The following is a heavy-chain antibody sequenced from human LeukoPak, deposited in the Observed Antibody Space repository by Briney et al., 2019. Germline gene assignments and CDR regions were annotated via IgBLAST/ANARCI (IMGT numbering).Heavy chain of an antibody. CDR3: ARTKYSSSPTVDY. D-gene: IGHD6-13*01. J-gene: IGHJ4*02. CDR1: GGSISSSSYY. CDR2: IYYSGST. V-gene: IGHV4-39*07. Sequence: PSETLSLTCTVSGGSISSSSYYWGWIRQPPGKGLEWIGSIYYSGSTHYNPSLKSRVTISVDKSKNQFSLKLSSVTAADTAVYYCARTKYSSSPTVDYWGQGTLVTVSS.